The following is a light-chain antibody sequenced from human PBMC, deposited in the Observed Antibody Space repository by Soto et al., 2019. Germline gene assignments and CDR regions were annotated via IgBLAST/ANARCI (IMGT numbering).Light chain of an antibody. CDR2: GSS. CDR1: QSITSSQ. J-gene: IGKJ4*01. Sequence: EIVLTQSPGTLSLSPGERATLSCRASQSITSSQLAWYQRRPGQAPRLLTYGSSSRATGIPDRFSGSGSGTACTLTVGRLEPEDFAVYYGQQYGSSPFTFGGGTKVEIK. V-gene: IGKV3-20*01. CDR3: QQYGSSPFT.